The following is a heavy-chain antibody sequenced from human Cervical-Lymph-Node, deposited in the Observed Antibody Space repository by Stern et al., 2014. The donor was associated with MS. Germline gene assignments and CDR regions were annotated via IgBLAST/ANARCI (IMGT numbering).Heavy chain of an antibody. CDR3: ARTGAIAVAGTEYYFDY. CDR2: IDWDDDK. D-gene: IGHD6-19*01. CDR1: WFSLSTSGMC. V-gene: IGHV2-70*01. J-gene: IGHJ4*02. Sequence: QITLKESGPALVKPTQTLTLTCTFSWFSLSTSGMCVSWIRQPPGKALEWLALIDWDDDKYYSTSLKTRLTISKDTSKNQVVLTMTNMDPVDTATYYCARTGAIAVAGTEYYFDYWGQGTLVTVSS.